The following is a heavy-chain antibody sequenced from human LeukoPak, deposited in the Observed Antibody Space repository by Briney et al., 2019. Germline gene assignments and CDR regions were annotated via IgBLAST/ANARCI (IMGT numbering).Heavy chain of an antibody. D-gene: IGHD5-12*01. Sequence: PGGSLRLSCAAFGFTVSVNYMSWVRQAPGKGLECVSVIYSGGNTYYADSVKGRFTISRGNSKNTLYLQMNSLRAEDTAVYHCAKDPYVDIVATSYFDYWGQGTLVTVSS. J-gene: IGHJ4*02. CDR3: AKDPYVDIVATSYFDY. CDR1: GFTVSVNY. CDR2: IYSGGNT. V-gene: IGHV3-66*01.